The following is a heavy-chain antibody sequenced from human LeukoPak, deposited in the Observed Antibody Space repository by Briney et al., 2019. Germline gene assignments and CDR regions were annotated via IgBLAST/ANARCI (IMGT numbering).Heavy chain of an antibody. CDR2: INPSGGST. CDR3: ASSSTYYYYGMDV. V-gene: IGHV1-46*03. CDR1: GYTFTSYY. Sequence: ASVKVSFKASGYTFTSYYMHWVRLAPGQGLEWMGIINPSGGSTSYAQKFQGRVTMTRDTSTSTVYMELSSLRSEDTAVYYCASSSTYYYYGMDVWGQGTTVTVSS. J-gene: IGHJ6*02. D-gene: IGHD6-13*01.